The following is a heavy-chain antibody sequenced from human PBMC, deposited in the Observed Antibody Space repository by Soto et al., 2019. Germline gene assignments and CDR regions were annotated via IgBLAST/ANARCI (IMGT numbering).Heavy chain of an antibody. V-gene: IGHV3-33*01. Sequence: GGSLRLSCAASGFTFSSYGMHWVRQAPGKGLEWVAVIWYDGSNKYYADSVKGRFTISRDNSKNTLYLQMNSLRAEDTAVYYCAGDLFDIVVVPAATKKYYYYGMDVWGQGTTVTVSS. D-gene: IGHD2-2*01. CDR3: AGDLFDIVVVPAATKKYYYYGMDV. CDR2: IWYDGSNK. CDR1: GFTFSSYG. J-gene: IGHJ6*02.